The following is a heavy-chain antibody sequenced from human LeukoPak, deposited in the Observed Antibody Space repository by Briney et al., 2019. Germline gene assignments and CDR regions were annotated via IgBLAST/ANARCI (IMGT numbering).Heavy chain of an antibody. CDR2: LYSGANT. V-gene: IGHV3-53*01. D-gene: IGHD3-10*01. CDR3: ARAVAYYYVSGNYYPGAFDV. CDR1: GFSVSSNF. Sequence: GGSLRLSCTASGFSVSSNFMSWVRQAPGKGLEWVSVLYSGANTYYADSLKGRFTISRDNSKNTLYLQMNSLRADDTAVYYCARAVAYYYVSGNYYPGAFDVWGQGTMVTVSS. J-gene: IGHJ3*01.